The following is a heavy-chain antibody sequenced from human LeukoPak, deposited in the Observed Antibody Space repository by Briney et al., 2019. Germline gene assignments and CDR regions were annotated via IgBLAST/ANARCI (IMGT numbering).Heavy chain of an antibody. J-gene: IGHJ3*02. Sequence: SETLSLTCTVSGGSISGYYWSWIRQPPGKGLEWIGYIYYSGSTNYNPSLKSRVTISVDTSKNQFSLKLSSVTAADTAVYYCARRSGSYSHDAFDIWGQGTMVTVSS. CDR3: ARRSGSYSHDAFDI. V-gene: IGHV4-59*01. D-gene: IGHD1-26*01. CDR2: IYYSGST. CDR1: GGSISGYY.